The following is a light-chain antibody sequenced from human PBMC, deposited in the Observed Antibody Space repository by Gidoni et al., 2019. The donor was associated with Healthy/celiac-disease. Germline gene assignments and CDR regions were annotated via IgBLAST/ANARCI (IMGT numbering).Light chain of an antibody. CDR3: QQRSNWTPIT. Sequence: EIVLTQSPATLSLSPGERATLSCRASQSVSSYLAWYQQKPGQAPRLLIYDASNRATGIPARFSGSGSGTDFTLTISSIEPEDVAVDYCQQRSNWTPITFGQGTRLEIK. CDR1: QSVSSY. CDR2: DAS. J-gene: IGKJ5*01. V-gene: IGKV3-11*01.